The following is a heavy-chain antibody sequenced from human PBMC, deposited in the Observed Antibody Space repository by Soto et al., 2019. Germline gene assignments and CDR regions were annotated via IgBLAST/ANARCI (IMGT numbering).Heavy chain of an antibody. CDR2: IYYSGST. D-gene: IGHD5-12*01. CDR3: ARHVRREWLRLGSYFDY. Sequence: PSETLSRTCTVSGGSISSYYWSWIRQPPGKGLEWIGYIYYSGSTNYNPSLKSRVTISVDTSKNQFSLKLSSVTAADTAVYYCARHVRREWLRLGSYFDYWGQGTLVTVSS. V-gene: IGHV4-59*08. CDR1: GGSISSYY. J-gene: IGHJ4*02.